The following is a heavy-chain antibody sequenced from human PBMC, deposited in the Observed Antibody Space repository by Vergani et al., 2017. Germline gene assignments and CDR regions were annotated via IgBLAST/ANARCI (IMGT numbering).Heavy chain of an antibody. D-gene: IGHD3-9*01. CDR1: GYSFINYG. Sequence: QSQLVQSGDEVKKPGASVKVSCKTSGYSFINYGISWVRQAPGQGLEWLGWVSPYNGDTNYGQKTQGRVTMTTDTSTRTVYMQLRSLTFDDTAVYYWARELFYYNIRGTYRPPSYYCMGVCGQGTKVTVAS. J-gene: IGHJ6*02. CDR2: VSPYNGDT. CDR3: ARELFYYNIRGTYRPPSYYCMGV. V-gene: IGHV1-18*01.